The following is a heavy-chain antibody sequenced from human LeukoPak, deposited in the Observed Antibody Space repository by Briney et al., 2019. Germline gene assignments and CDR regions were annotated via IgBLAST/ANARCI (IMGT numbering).Heavy chain of an antibody. D-gene: IGHD2-2*01. V-gene: IGHV5-51*01. J-gene: IGHJ4*02. CDR1: GYSFTSYW. Sequence: GESLKISCKGSGYSFTSYWIGWVRQMPGKGLEWMGIIYPGDSDTRYSPSFQGQVTISADKSISTAYLQWSSLKASDTAVYYCAASPLGYCSNTSCLFDYWGQGTLVTVSS. CDR2: IYPGDSDT. CDR3: AASPLGYCSNTSCLFDY.